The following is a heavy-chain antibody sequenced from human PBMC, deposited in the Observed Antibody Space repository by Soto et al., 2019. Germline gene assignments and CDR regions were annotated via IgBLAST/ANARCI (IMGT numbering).Heavy chain of an antibody. CDR2: VISKTHGGAT. J-gene: IGHJ4*02. V-gene: IGHV3-15*01. Sequence: GGSLRLSCAASGFTFSNYALNWVRQAPGKGLEWVGRVISKTHGGATHYAAPVKDRFTISRDDSKNTLFLQMSSLEADDTAVYYCSTSRALGYWGQGTLVTVSS. CDR3: STSRALGY. CDR1: GFTFSNYA. D-gene: IGHD7-27*01.